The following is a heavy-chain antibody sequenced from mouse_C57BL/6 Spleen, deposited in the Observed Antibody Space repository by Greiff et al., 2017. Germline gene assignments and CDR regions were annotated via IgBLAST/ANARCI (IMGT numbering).Heavy chain of an antibody. CDR1: GFTFSDYY. D-gene: IGHD1-1*01. CDR3: ASEGDYDCSSSDWYFDV. J-gene: IGHJ1*03. CDR2: INYDGSST. Sequence: EVKLMESEGGLVQPGSSMKLSCTASGFTFSDYYMAWVRQVPEKGLEWVANINYDGSSTYYLDSLKSRFIISRENAKNLLYLQMSSLKSEDTATYYLASEGDYDCSSSDWYFDVWGTGTTVTVSS. V-gene: IGHV5-16*01.